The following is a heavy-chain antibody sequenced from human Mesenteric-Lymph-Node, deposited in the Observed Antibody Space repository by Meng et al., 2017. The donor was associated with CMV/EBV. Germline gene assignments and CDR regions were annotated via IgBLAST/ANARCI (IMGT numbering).Heavy chain of an antibody. Sequence: GGSLRLSCAASGIIFNSYAMSWVRQAPGKGLEWVSGISHSGGNTYYANSVKGRFSISRDSSKNTVYLQMNSLTAEDTAVYYCAKDLAPSLEWSGFGAYYHCGMDVWGQGTTVTVSS. D-gene: IGHD3-3*02. J-gene: IGHJ6*02. CDR3: AKDLAPSLEWSGFGAYYHCGMDV. CDR2: ISHSGGNT. V-gene: IGHV3-23*01. CDR1: GIIFNSYA.